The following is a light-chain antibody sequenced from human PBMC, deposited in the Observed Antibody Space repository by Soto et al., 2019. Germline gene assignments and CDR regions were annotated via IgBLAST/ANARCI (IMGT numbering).Light chain of an antibody. Sequence: QSVLTQPASVSGSPGQSITISCTGTSSDVGGYNYVSWYQQHPGKAPKLMIYDVSNRPSGVSNRFSGSKSGNTASLTISGLQAEDASDYYCSSYTSTSTLLYVFGTATKVTV. CDR2: DVS. J-gene: IGLJ1*01. V-gene: IGLV2-14*01. CDR3: SSYTSTSTLLYV. CDR1: SSDVGGYNY.